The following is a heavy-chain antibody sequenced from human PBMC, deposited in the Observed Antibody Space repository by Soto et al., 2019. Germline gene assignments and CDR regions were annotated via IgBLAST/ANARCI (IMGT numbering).Heavy chain of an antibody. D-gene: IGHD2-21*01. J-gene: IGHJ6*02. CDR3: ARDGAIRPPNPRYYYGMDV. CDR1: GFTFSSYA. CDR2: ISYDGSNK. V-gene: IGHV3-30-3*01. Sequence: PGGSLRLSCAASGFTFSSYAMHWVRQAPGKGLEWVAVISYDGSNKYYADSVKGRFTISRDNSKNTLYLQMNSLRAEDTAVYYCARDGAIRPPNPRYYYGMDVWGQGTTVTVSS.